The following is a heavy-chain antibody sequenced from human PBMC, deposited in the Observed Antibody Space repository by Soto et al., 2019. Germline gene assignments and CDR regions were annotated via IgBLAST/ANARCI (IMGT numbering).Heavy chain of an antibody. CDR1: GYTFTSYG. D-gene: IGHD2-15*01. V-gene: IGHV1-18*01. CDR2: ISAYNGNT. J-gene: IGHJ1*01. CDR3: ARDKFTYCSGGSCYGYFQH. Sequence: ASVKVSCKASGYTFTSYGISWVRQAPGQGLEWMGWISAYNGNTNYAQKLQGRVTMTTDTSTSTAYMELRSLRSDDTAVYYCARDKFTYCSGGSCYGYFQHWGQGTLVTVSS.